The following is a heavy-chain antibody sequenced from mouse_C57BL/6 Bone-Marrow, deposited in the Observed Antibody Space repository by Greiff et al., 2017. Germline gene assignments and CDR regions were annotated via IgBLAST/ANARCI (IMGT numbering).Heavy chain of an antibody. CDR1: GYSITSGYY. D-gene: IGHD1-1*01. V-gene: IGHV3-6*01. CDR3: ARGGVTTVPWFAY. CDR2: ISYDGSN. Sequence: EVQLQESGPGLVKPSQSLSLTCSVTGYSITSGYYWNWIRQFPGNKLEWMGYISYDGSNNYNPSLKNRISITRDTSKNQFFLKLNSVTTEDTATYYCARGGVTTVPWFAYGGQGTLVTVSA. J-gene: IGHJ3*01.